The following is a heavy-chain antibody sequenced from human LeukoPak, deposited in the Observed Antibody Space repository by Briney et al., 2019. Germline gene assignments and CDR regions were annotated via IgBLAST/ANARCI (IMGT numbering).Heavy chain of an antibody. D-gene: IGHD1-26*01. CDR3: VREAAATLFDY. Sequence: PGGSLRLSCAASGFTFSSYTMNWFRQAPGKGLEWVAAISSSSRDIFYADSVKGRFSISRDNTQNSLSLRMNSLRAEDTAVYYCVREAAATLFDYWGQGTLVTVSS. V-gene: IGHV3-21*01. J-gene: IGHJ4*02. CDR2: ISSSSRDI. CDR1: GFTFSSYT.